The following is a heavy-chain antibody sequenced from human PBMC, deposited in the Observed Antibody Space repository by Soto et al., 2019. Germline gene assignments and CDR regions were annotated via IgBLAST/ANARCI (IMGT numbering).Heavy chain of an antibody. V-gene: IGHV4-4*07. CDR3: ARMYNSGFYRPAGDYFVYGMDV. D-gene: IGHD6-19*01. Sequence: SETLSLTCTVSGDSISDYYWSWIRQPAGKGLEWIGRFYYSGNTKSNPSLKSRVTMSADTSKNQFSLSLRSVTAADSAIYYCARMYNSGFYRPAGDYFVYGMDVWGQGTTVTVSS. J-gene: IGHJ6*02. CDR2: FYYSGNT. CDR1: GDSISDYY.